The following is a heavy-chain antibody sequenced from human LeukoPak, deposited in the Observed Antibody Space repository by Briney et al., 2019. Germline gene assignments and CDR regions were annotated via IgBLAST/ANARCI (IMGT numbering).Heavy chain of an antibody. CDR2: IRYDGSNK. CDR3: ARGGIAVAGTDDAFDI. CDR1: GFNFRSYG. V-gene: IGHV3-30*02. J-gene: IGHJ3*02. Sequence: GGSLRLSCVASGFNFRSYGMRWVRQAPGKGLEWVAFIRYDGSNKYYADSVKGRFTISRDNSKNTLYLQMNSLRAEDTAVYYCARGGIAVAGTDDAFDIWGQGTMVTVSS. D-gene: IGHD6-19*01.